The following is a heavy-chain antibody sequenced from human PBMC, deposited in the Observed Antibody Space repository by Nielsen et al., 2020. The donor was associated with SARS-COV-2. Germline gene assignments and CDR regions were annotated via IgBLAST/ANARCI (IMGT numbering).Heavy chain of an antibody. D-gene: IGHD3-3*01. CDR1: GFSFNNYG. J-gene: IGHJ4*02. CDR2: ISSSSSTI. Sequence: GESLKISCAASGFSFNNYGMHWVRQAPGKGLEWVSYISSSSSTIYYADSVKGRFTISRDNAKNSLYLQMNSLRAEDTAVYYCARIHYDFWSGETGVDYWGQGTLVTVSS. V-gene: IGHV3-48*01. CDR3: ARIHYDFWSGETGVDY.